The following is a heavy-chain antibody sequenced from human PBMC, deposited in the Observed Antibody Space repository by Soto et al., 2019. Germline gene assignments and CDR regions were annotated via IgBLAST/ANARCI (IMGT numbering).Heavy chain of an antibody. Sequence: QVQLQESGPGLVKPSETLSLTCAVSGDSISSYYCMWIRQPPGKGLESIGYLYDGRSANYNPSLKSRVTSSVDTAPNQYTLTLSSMTAADTAGYYCALRSMAVVPEYWGHGTLVTVSS. V-gene: IGHV4-59*01. CDR2: LYDGRSA. D-gene: IGHD3-22*01. CDR1: GDSISSYY. J-gene: IGHJ4*01. CDR3: ALRSMAVVPEY.